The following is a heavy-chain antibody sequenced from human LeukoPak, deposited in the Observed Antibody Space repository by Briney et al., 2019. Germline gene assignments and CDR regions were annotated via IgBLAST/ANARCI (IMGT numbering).Heavy chain of an antibody. CDR3: TTGPDYYNSSSYYSHY. D-gene: IGHD3-22*01. CDR2: INQSGSI. Sequence: SETLSLTCADYGGSFRGYYWSWIRQPPGKGLEWIGEINQSGSIKYNPSLKSRVTISVDTSKNQFSLKLSSVTAADTAVYYCTTGPDYYNSSSYYSHYWGQGTLVTVSS. V-gene: IGHV4-34*01. J-gene: IGHJ4*02. CDR1: GGSFRGYY.